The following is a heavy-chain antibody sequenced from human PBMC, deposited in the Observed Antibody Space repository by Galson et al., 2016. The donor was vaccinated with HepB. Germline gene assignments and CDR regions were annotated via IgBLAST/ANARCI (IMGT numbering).Heavy chain of an antibody. Sequence: SLRLSCAASGLTLRHFAMHWVRQAPGKGLEWVSSISSSSSYLYYADSVKGRFSISRDNAKKSLFLQMNSLRVEDTAVYYCATVPILGAVARYLDYWGQGTLVTVSS. J-gene: IGHJ4*02. CDR3: ATVPILGAVARYLDY. CDR2: ISSSSSYL. D-gene: IGHD3-3*01. CDR1: GLTLRHFA. V-gene: IGHV3-21*01.